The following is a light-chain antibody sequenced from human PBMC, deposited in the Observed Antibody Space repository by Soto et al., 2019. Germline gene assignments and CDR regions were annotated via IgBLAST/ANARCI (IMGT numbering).Light chain of an antibody. J-gene: IGKJ1*01. Sequence: DIQMTQSPSILSASVGDRVTITCRASQSIGNFLAWFQQKPGRAPELLVYMASILNSGVPSRFGGSGSGTEFTLTISGLQPDYFATYYCQQYNHYPWTFGQGAKVEI. CDR1: QSIGNF. CDR2: MAS. V-gene: IGKV1-5*03. CDR3: QQYNHYPWT.